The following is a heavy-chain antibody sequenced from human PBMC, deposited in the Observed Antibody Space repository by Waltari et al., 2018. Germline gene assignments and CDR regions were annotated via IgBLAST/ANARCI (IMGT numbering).Heavy chain of an antibody. CDR1: GFTVSSNY. V-gene: IGHV3-53*01. CDR3: ARDCPHDILTGYHLGWNAFDI. Sequence: EVQLVESGGGLIQPGGSLRLSCAASGFTVSSNYMSWVRQAPGKGLEWVSVIYSGGSTYYADSVKGRFTISRDNSKNTLYLQMNSLRAEDTAVYYCARDCPHDILTGYHLGWNAFDIWGQGTMVTVSS. CDR2: IYSGGST. D-gene: IGHD3-9*01. J-gene: IGHJ3*02.